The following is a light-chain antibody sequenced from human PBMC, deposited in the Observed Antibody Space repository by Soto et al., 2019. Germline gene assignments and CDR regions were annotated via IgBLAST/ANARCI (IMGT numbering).Light chain of an antibody. CDR1: QSLLQSNGYNY. J-gene: IGKJ3*01. CDR3: MQALQAPGT. V-gene: IGKV2-28*01. CDR2: LGS. Sequence: DIVMTQSPLSLPVTPGEPASISCRSSQSLLQSNGYNYLDWYLQKPGQSPQLLIYLGSNRASGVPDRFSGIGSGTDFTLKISRVEAEDVGVYYCMQALQAPGTFGPGTKVDIK.